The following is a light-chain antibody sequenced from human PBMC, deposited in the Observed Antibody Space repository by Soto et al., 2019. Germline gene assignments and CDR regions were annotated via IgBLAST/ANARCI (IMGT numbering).Light chain of an antibody. CDR3: QQRSNWPPGYT. CDR2: DAS. CDR1: QSVSSY. V-gene: IGKV3-11*01. Sequence: EIVLTQSPATLSLSPGERATLSCRASQSVSSYLAWYQQKPGQAPRLLIYDASNRATGIPARFSGSGSGTDFTLTISSLEPEDFEVYYCQQRSNWPPGYTFGQGTKVDIK. J-gene: IGKJ2*01.